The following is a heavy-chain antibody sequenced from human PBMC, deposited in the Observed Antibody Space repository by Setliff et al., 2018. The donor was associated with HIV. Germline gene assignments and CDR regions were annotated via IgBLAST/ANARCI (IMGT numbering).Heavy chain of an antibody. J-gene: IGHJ6*03. V-gene: IGHV4-4*07. Sequence: SETLSLTCRVSGASITSHNWSWIRQAAGTGLEWIGRIYTRGNTNYNPSLRSRVTMSVDTSKNQYSLKVTSVTAADTAVYYCTRDRWGDDYYDNNMDVWGKGTTVTVSS. CDR3: TRDRWGDDYYDNNMDV. CDR1: GASITSHN. CDR2: IYTRGNT. D-gene: IGHD2-21*02.